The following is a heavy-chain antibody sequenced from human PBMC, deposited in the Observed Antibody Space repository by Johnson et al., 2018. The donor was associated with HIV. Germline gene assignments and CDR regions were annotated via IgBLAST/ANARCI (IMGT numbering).Heavy chain of an antibody. CDR3: AKDQGHCYTSLSWCAFDI. Sequence: QVQLVESGGGVVQPGRSLRLSCAASGFTFSSYAMHWVRQAPGKGLEWVAVISYDGSNKYYADSVKGRFTISRDNSKNTLYLHMNSLRAEDTAVYYCAKDQGHCYTSLSWCAFDIWGQGTMVTVSS. D-gene: IGHD2-2*02. J-gene: IGHJ3*02. CDR1: GFTFSSYA. CDR2: ISYDGSNK. V-gene: IGHV3-30-3*01.